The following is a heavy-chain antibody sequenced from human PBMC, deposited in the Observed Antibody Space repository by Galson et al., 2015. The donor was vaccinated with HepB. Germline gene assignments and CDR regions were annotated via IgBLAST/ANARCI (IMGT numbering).Heavy chain of an antibody. V-gene: IGHV1-69*04. Sequence: SVKVSCKASGGTFSSYTISWVRQAPGQGLEWMGRIIPILGIANYAQKFQGRVTITADKSTSTAYMELSSLRSEDTAVYYCARDWSNMTPSLKSYGMDVWGQGTTVTVSS. CDR1: GGTFSSYT. CDR3: ARDWSNMTPSLKSYGMDV. CDR2: IIPILGIA. J-gene: IGHJ6*02. D-gene: IGHD3-3*01.